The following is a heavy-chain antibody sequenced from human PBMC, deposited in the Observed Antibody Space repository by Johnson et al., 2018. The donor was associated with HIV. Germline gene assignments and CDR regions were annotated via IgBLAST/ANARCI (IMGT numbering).Heavy chain of an antibody. Sequence: QVQLVESGGGVVQPGRSLRLSCAASGFTFSSYAMHWVRQAPGKGLEWVAVISYDGSNKYYADSVKGRFTISRDNSKNTLYLQMNSLRAEDTAVYYCAKDLGGYSSSWNNAFDIWGQGTMVTVSS. J-gene: IGHJ3*02. D-gene: IGHD6-13*01. CDR2: ISYDGSNK. CDR3: AKDLGGYSSSWNNAFDI. V-gene: IGHV3-30*04. CDR1: GFTFSSYA.